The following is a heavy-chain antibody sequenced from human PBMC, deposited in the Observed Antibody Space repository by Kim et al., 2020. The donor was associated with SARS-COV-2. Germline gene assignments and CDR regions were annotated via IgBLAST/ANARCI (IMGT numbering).Heavy chain of an antibody. CDR3: ARDATRGFY. Sequence: SSTSYADSVKGRFTISRDNAKNTLYLQMNSLRAEDTAVYYCARDATRGFYWGQGTLVTVSS. V-gene: IGHV3-74*01. J-gene: IGHJ4*02. D-gene: IGHD1-1*01. CDR2: SST.